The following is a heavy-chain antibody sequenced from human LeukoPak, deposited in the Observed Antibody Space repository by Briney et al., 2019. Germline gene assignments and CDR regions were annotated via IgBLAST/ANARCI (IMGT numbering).Heavy chain of an antibody. CDR3: AKDKSGAWWYYFDY. J-gene: IGHJ4*02. CDR1: GFTFSSYA. D-gene: IGHD2-8*02. Sequence: GGSLRLSCAASGFTFSSYAMSWVRQAPGKGLEWVSAISGSGGSTYYADSVKGRFTISRDNSKNTLYLQMSSLRAEDTAVYYCAKDKSGAWWYYFDYWGQGTLVTVSS. CDR2: ISGSGGST. V-gene: IGHV3-23*01.